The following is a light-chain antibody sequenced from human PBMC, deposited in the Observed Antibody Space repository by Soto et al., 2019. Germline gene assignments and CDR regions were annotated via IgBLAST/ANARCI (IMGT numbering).Light chain of an antibody. CDR1: QSVSSSY. V-gene: IGKV3-20*01. J-gene: IGKJ2*01. CDR2: VAS. Sequence: EIVLTQSPGTLSLSPGERATLSCRASQSVSSSYLAWYQQKPGQAPRLLIHVASARATGIPDRFSRSGSGTDFTLTISRLEPEDFAVYFCPQYGSSPMYTFGQGTKLEIK. CDR3: PQYGSSPMYT.